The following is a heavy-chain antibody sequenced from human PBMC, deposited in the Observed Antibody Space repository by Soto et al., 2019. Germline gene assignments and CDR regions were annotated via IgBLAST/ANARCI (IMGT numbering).Heavy chain of an antibody. CDR1: GFTFSSYA. CDR3: ARGKGTTGTTRSDY. D-gene: IGHD1-1*01. CDR2: ISYDGSNK. V-gene: IGHV3-30-3*01. J-gene: IGHJ4*02. Sequence: GGSLRLSCAVSGFTFSSYAMHWVRQAPGKGLEWVAVISYDGSNKYYADSVKGRFTISRDNSKNTLYLQMNSLRAEDTAVYYCARGKGTTGTTRSDYWGQGTLVTVSS.